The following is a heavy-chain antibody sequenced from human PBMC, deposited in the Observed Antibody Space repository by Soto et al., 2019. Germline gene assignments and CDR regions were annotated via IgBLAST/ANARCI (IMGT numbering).Heavy chain of an antibody. CDR2: MNPDSGNT. J-gene: IGHJ4*02. CDR1: GYTFTSYD. V-gene: IGHV1-8*02. Sequence: VQLVQSGAEVRTPGASVKVSCKASGYTFTSYDINWVRQATEQGPEWMGWMNPDSGNTGYVHKFQGRVTMTRNTAISTAYIELSSLRADDTAVYYCASSVGGSNVNFGYWGQGTLVTVSS. D-gene: IGHD3-10*01. CDR3: ASSVGGSNVNFGY.